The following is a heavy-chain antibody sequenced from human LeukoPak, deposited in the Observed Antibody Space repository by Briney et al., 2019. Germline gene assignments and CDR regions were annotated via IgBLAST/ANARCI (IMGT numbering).Heavy chain of an antibody. CDR3: ARDKGGGYDWTD. CDR2: TYYSGST. V-gene: IGHV4-31*03. Sequence: SETLSLTCTVSGGSISSGGYYWSWIRQHPGRGLEWIGYTYYSGSTYYNPSLKSRVTISVDTSKNQFSLKLSSVTAADTAVYYCARDKGGGYDWTDWGQGTLVTVSS. D-gene: IGHD5-12*01. CDR1: GGSISSGGYY. J-gene: IGHJ4*02.